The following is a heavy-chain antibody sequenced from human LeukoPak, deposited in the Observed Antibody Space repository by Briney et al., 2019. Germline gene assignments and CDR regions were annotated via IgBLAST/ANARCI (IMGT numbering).Heavy chain of an antibody. D-gene: IGHD4-23*01. CDR1: GLTFSSYS. CDR3: ARDSGKSYGMDV. J-gene: IGHJ6*02. V-gene: IGHV3-48*01. Sequence: GGSLRLSCAASGLTFSSYSMNWVRQAPGKGLEWVSYISSSSSTIYYADSVKGRFTISRDNAKNSLYLQMNSLRAEDTAVYYCARDSGKSYGMDVWGQGTTVTVSS. CDR2: ISSSSSTI.